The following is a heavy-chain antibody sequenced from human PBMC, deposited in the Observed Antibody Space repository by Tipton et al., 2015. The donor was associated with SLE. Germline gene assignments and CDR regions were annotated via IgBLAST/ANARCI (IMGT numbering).Heavy chain of an antibody. CDR2: IYSGGST. D-gene: IGHD3-10*01. J-gene: IGHJ3*02. CDR1: GFTVSSNY. Sequence: SLRLSCAASGFTVSSNYMSWVRQAPGKGLEWVSVIYSGGSTYYADSVKGRFTISRDNSKNTLYLQMNSLRAEDTAVYYCARDRASDDAFDIWGQGTMVTVSS. CDR3: ARDRASDDAFDI. V-gene: IGHV3-53*01.